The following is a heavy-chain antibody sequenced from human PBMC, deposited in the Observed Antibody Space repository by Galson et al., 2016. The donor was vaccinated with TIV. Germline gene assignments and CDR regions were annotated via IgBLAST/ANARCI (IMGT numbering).Heavy chain of an antibody. J-gene: IGHJ4*02. V-gene: IGHV3-9*01. Sequence: SLRLSCAGSGFAFEDHAMHWVRQTPDKGLEWVSGVDWTGSFRGYADSVKGRFTISRGNSKNTLDLQINSLRAEDTAVYYCARGETRFGGNAVYWGQGTVVIVSS. CDR3: ARGETRFGGNAVY. D-gene: IGHD4-23*01. CDR1: GFAFEDHA. CDR2: VDWTGSFR.